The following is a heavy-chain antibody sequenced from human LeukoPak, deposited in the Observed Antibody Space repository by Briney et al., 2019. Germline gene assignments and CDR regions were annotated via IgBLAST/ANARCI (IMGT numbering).Heavy chain of an antibody. J-gene: IGHJ4*02. CDR1: GYTLTELS. V-gene: IGHV1-24*01. D-gene: IGHD3-10*01. CDR3: AIPTFGELFFDY. CDR2: FDPEDGET. Sequence: ASVKVSCKVSGYTLTELSMHWVRQAPGKGLEWMGGFDPEDGETIYAQKFQGRVTMTEDTSTDTAYMELSSLRSEDTAVYYCAIPTFGELFFDYWGQGTLVTVSS.